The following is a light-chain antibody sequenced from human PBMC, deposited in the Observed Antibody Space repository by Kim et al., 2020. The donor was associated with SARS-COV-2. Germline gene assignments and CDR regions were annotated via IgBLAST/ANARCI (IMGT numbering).Light chain of an antibody. CDR1: SSDVGGYNY. CDR3: SSYTSSSTYV. CDR2: DVS. Sequence: GQSFTISCTGTSSDVGGYNYVSWYQQHPGKAPKLMIYDVSTRPSGVSNRFSGSKSGNTASLTISGLQAEDEADYYCSSYTSSSTYVLGTGTKVTVL. V-gene: IGLV2-14*04. J-gene: IGLJ1*01.